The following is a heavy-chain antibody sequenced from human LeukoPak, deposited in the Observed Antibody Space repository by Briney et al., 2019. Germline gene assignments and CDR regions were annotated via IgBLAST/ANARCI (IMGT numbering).Heavy chain of an antibody. J-gene: IGHJ4*02. CDR1: GYTFIDYY. Sequence: GASVEVSCKASGYTFIDYYMHWVRQVPGQGLEWMGWINPNSGGTDYAPKFQGRVTMTRDTSISTAYMELSNLKSDDTAVYYCARGKSSPSGYWGQGTLVTVSS. D-gene: IGHD6-6*01. CDR3: ARGKSSPSGY. CDR2: INPNSGGT. V-gene: IGHV1-2*02.